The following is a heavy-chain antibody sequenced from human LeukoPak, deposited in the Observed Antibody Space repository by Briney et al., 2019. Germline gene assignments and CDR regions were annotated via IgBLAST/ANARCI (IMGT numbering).Heavy chain of an antibody. CDR1: GSTFSSYA. CDR3: ASTLEAHLSHDY. J-gene: IGHJ4*02. V-gene: IGHV3-30-3*01. CDR2: ISYDGSNK. D-gene: IGHD1-1*01. Sequence: GGSLRLSCAASGSTFSSYAMHWVRQAPGKGLEWVAVISYDGSNKYYADSVKGRFTISRDNSKNTLYLQMNSLRAEDTAVYYCASTLEAHLSHDYWGQGTLVTVSS.